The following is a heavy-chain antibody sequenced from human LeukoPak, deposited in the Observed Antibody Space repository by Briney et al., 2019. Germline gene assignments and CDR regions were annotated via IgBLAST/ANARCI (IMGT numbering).Heavy chain of an antibody. V-gene: IGHV4-34*01. CDR2: INHSGST. CDR3: AREVPAMASLYYYYYMDV. Sequence: SETLSLTCAVYGGSFSGYYWSWIRQPPGKGLEWIGEINHSGSTNYNPSLKSRVTISVDTPKNQFSLKLSSVTAADTAVYYCAREVPAMASLYYYYYMDVWGKGTTVTVSS. J-gene: IGHJ6*03. CDR1: GGSFSGYY. D-gene: IGHD5-18*01.